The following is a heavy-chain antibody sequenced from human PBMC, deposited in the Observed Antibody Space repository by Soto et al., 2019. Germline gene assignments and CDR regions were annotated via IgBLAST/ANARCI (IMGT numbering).Heavy chain of an antibody. Sequence: ASVKVSCKASGYTFTSYAMHWVRQAPGQRLEWMGWINAGNGHTKYSQKFQGRVTITRDTSASTAYMELSSLRSEDTAVYYCARDMTSDYWGQGTLVTV. V-gene: IGHV1-3*01. CDR3: ARDMTSDY. CDR2: INAGNGHT. CDR1: GYTFTSYA. D-gene: IGHD2-21*02. J-gene: IGHJ4*02.